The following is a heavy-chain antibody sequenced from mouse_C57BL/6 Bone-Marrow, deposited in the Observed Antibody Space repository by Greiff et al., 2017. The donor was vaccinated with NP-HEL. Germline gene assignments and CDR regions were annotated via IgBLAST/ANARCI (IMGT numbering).Heavy chain of an antibody. V-gene: IGHV1-81*01. CDR3: ARSPITTVPYYYAMDY. J-gene: IGHJ4*01. Sequence: VQLKESGAELARPGASVKLSCKASGYTFTSYGISWVKQRTGQGLEWIGEIYPRSGNTYYNEKFKGKATLTADKSSSTAYMELRSLTSEDSAVYFCARSPITTVPYYYAMDYWGQGTSVTVSS. CDR2: IYPRSGNT. D-gene: IGHD1-1*01. CDR1: GYTFTSYG.